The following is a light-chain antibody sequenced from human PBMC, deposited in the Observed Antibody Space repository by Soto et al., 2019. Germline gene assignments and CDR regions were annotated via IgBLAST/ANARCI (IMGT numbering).Light chain of an antibody. J-gene: IGLJ1*01. CDR3: SSYATSILEV. CDR1: SSDVGGYNF. CDR2: DVS. Sequence: QSALTQPASVSGSPGQSITISCTGTSSDVGGYNFVSWYQQHPGKAPKLMIYDVSNRPSGVSDRFSGSKSGNTASLTIFGLQAGDEADYYCSSYATSILEVFGTGTKLTVL. V-gene: IGLV2-14*03.